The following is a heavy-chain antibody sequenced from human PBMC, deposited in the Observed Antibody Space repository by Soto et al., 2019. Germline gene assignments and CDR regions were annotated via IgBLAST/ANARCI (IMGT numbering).Heavy chain of an antibody. CDR3: ARVLLTTVTTLSSNWFDP. CDR1: GYTFASYA. CDR2: INAGNGNT. Sequence: GASVKVSCKASGYTFASYAMHWVRQAPGQRLEWMGWINAGNGNTKYSQKFQGRVTITRDTSASTAYMELSSLRSEDTAVYYFARVLLTTVTTLSSNWFDPWGQGTLVTVSS. J-gene: IGHJ5*02. V-gene: IGHV1-3*01. D-gene: IGHD4-4*01.